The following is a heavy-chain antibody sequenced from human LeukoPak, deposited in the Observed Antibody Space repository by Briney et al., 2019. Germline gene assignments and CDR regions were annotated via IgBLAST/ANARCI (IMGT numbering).Heavy chain of an antibody. J-gene: IGHJ4*02. CDR3: ARWNGYADY. Sequence: GGSLRLSCAASGFTFSSYGMSWVRQVPGKGLEWVSAISGSGGSTYYADSVKGRFTISRDNSKNTIYLQMNSLRVEDAAVYYCARWNGYADYWGQGTLVTVSS. CDR1: GFTFSSYG. CDR2: ISGSGGST. V-gene: IGHV3-23*01. D-gene: IGHD5-12*01.